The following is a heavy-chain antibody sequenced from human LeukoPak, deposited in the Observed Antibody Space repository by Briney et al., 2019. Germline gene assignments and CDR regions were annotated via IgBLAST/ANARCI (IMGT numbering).Heavy chain of an antibody. CDR1: GFTFSDAW. CDR2: IKSKADGGTI. CDR3: SYYYDSSGYVDY. D-gene: IGHD3-22*01. Sequence: GGSLRLSCAASGFTFSDAWINWFRQAPGKGLEWVGRIKSKADGGTIDYAAPVKGRFTISRDESKNTVYMQMNSLKTEDTAVYYCSYYYDSSGYVDYWGQGTLVTVSS. V-gene: IGHV3-15*01. J-gene: IGHJ4*02.